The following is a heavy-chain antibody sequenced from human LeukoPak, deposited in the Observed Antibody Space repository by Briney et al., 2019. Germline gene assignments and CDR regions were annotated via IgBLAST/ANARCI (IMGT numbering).Heavy chain of an antibody. V-gene: IGHV1-18*01. J-gene: IGHJ6*02. CDR3: ALSSGSYSVNYGMDV. Sequence: ASVKVSCKTSGYIFAHNGISWVRQAPGQGPEWMGWISAYNGDTNYAQNFQGRVTVTEDTSTDTAYMELSSLRSEDTAVYYCALSSGSYSVNYGMDVWGQGTTVTVSS. D-gene: IGHD1-26*01. CDR2: ISAYNGDT. CDR1: GYIFAHNG.